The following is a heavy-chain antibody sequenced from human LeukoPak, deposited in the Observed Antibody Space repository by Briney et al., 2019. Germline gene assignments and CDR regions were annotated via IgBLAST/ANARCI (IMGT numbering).Heavy chain of an antibody. CDR1: GYTFTNYY. CDR2: INPSTGST. CDR3: ARGLPTYYDFWSGYPPGL. J-gene: IGHJ2*01. Sequence: GASVKVSCKASGYTFTNYYMHWVRQAPGQGLEWTGIINPSTGSTSYAQKLQGRVTMTRDTTTNTFYMELSSLRSEDTALYYCARGLPTYYDFWSGYPPGLWGRGTLVTVSS. D-gene: IGHD3-3*01. V-gene: IGHV1-46*01.